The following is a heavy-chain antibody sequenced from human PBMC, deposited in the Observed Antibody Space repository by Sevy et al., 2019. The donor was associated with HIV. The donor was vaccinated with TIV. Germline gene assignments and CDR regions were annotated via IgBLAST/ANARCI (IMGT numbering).Heavy chain of an antibody. V-gene: IGHV3-30*18. CDR1: GFSFSYYG. CDR2: ISHDGINE. Sequence: GGSLRLSCLGSGFSFSYYGIHWVRQSPGKGLDWVALISHDGINEYYVDSVKGRFTVSRDNSKNTVSLEMNSMRNEDTAIYFWANAYSGSYSHSYLYALDVWGQGTTVTVSS. D-gene: IGHD1-26*01. CDR3: ANAYSGSYSHSYLYALDV. J-gene: IGHJ6*02.